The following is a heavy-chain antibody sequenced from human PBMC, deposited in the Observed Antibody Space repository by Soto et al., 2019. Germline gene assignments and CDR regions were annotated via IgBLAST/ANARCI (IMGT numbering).Heavy chain of an antibody. CDR2: VHSDGTTT. CDR3: ARGDRVGFDL. D-gene: IGHD1-26*01. J-gene: IGHJ3*01. V-gene: IGHV3-74*01. CDR1: GFTFVYYW. Sequence: GESLKISCASSGFTFVYYWMHWVRQAPGKGLVWVSRVHSDGTTTTYADSVKGRFTISRDNARNTVSLQMSSLRAEDTAIYYCARGDRVGFDLWGHGTVVTVSS.